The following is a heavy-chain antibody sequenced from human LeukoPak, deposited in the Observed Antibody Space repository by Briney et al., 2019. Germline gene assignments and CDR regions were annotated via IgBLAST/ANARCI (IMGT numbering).Heavy chain of an antibody. J-gene: IGHJ4*02. CDR2: IIPIFGTA. D-gene: IGHD3-16*02. Sequence: ASVKVSCKASGGTFSSYAISWVRQAPGQGLEWMGGIIPIFGTANYAQEFQGRVTITADESTSTAYMELSSLRSEDTAVYYCARTRLGDLSSLHFDYWGQGTLVTVSS. CDR1: GGTFSSYA. V-gene: IGHV1-69*13. CDR3: ARTRLGDLSSLHFDY.